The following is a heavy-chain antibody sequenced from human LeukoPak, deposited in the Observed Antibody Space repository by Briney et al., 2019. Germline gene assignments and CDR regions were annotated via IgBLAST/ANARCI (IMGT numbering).Heavy chain of an antibody. CDR3: ATGTTVTSFDY. V-gene: IGHV3-30-3*01. CDR1: GFTFSSYA. J-gene: IGHJ4*02. Sequence: GRSLRLSCAASGFTFSSYAMHWVRQAPGKGLEWVAVISYDGSNKYYADSVKGRFTISRDNSKNTLYLQMNSLRAEDTAVYYCATGTTVTSFDYWGQGTLVTVSS. D-gene: IGHD4-17*01. CDR2: ISYDGSNK.